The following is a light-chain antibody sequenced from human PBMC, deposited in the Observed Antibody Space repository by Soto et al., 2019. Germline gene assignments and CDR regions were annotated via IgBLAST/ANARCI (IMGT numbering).Light chain of an antibody. J-gene: IGLJ3*02. CDR2: SNN. CDR1: SSNMGSNP. V-gene: IGLV1-44*01. CDR3: AAWDDSLNGLWV. Sequence: QSVLTQPPSASGTPGQRVTSSCSGSSSNMGSNPVNWYQQLPGTAPKLLIYSNNQRPSGVPDRFSGSKSGTSASLAISGLQSEDEADYYCAAWDDSLNGLWVFGGGTKLTVL.